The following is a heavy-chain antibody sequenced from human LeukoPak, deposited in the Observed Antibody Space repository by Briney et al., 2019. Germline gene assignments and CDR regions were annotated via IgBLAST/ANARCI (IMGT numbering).Heavy chain of an antibody. CDR1: GFTFSSYW. D-gene: IGHD3-10*01. CDR2: INSDGSST. CDR3: ARGYGSGMEDY. Sequence: GGSLRLSCAASGFTFSSYWMHWVRQAPGKGLVWVSRINSDGSSTSYADSVKGRFTISRDNAKNTLYLQMNSLKAEDTAVYYCARGYGSGMEDYWGQGTLVTVSS. V-gene: IGHV3-74*01. J-gene: IGHJ4*02.